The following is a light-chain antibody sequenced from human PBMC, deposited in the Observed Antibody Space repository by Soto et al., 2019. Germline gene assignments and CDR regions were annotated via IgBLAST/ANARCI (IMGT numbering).Light chain of an antibody. CDR3: FSFTTPRTQG. J-gene: IGLJ1*01. V-gene: IGLV2-14*01. CDR2: EGN. Sequence: QSALTQLSSLSGSPVQSITISCTGTSSDIGAYDYVSWVLQHPGKAPKLLMSEGNKLPSGVSHPCARSTSDNTASLTIPGTHVQEDPEHFCFSFTTPRTQGFGKGSKVP. CDR1: SSDIGAYDY.